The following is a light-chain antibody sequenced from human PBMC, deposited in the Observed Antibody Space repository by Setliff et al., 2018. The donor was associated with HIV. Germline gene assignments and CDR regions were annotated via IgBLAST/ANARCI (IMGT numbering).Light chain of an antibody. J-gene: IGLJ2*01. V-gene: IGLV6-57*02. Sequence: NFMLTQPHSVSESPGKTVTISCTGSSGSIASNYVQWYQQRPGSAPTIVIYEGNQRPSGVPDRFSGSIDSSSNSASLTISALKTEDEADYYCQSYDSSNQVVFGGGTKVTVL. CDR3: QSYDSSNQVV. CDR1: SGSIASNY. CDR2: EGN.